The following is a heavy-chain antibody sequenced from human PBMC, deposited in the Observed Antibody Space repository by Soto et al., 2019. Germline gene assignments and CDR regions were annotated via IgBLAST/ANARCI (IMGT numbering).Heavy chain of an antibody. J-gene: IGHJ6*02. CDR1: GYTFTGYY. CDR2: INPNSGGT. V-gene: IGHV1-2*04. D-gene: IGHD6-13*01. CDR3: ARGSRRAAEYGMDV. Sequence: ASVKVSCRASGYTFTGYYMHWVRQAPGQGLEWMGWINPNSGGTNYAQKFQGWVTMTRDTSISTAYMELSRLRSDDTAVYYCARGSRRAAEYGMDVWGQGTKVTV.